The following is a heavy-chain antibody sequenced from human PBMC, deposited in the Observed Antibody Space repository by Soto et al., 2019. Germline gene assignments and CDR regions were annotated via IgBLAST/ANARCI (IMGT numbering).Heavy chain of an antibody. CDR3: ARGGSWSDFDY. D-gene: IGHD6-13*01. J-gene: IGHJ4*02. CDR2: INTGNNNT. V-gene: IGHV1-3*04. CDR1: GYTFTTYA. Sequence: ASVKVSCKASGYTFTTYAIHWVRQAPGQRLEWMGWINTGNNNTRYSQKFQDRVTITRDTSASTAYTELSSLSSEDTAFYFCARGGSWSDFDYWGQGTLVTVSS.